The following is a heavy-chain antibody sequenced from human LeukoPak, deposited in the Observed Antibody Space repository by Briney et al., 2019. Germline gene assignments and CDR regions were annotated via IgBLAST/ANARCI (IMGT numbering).Heavy chain of an antibody. J-gene: IGHJ4*02. Sequence: ASVKVSCKASGYTFTGYYMHWVRQAPGKGLEWMGGFDPEDGETIYAQKFQGRVTMTEDTSTDTAYMELSSLRSEDTAVYYCAATRRWIGYGYEYRDYWSQGTLVTVSS. CDR2: FDPEDGET. V-gene: IGHV1-24*01. CDR3: AATRRWIGYGYEYRDY. D-gene: IGHD5-18*01. CDR1: GYTFTGYY.